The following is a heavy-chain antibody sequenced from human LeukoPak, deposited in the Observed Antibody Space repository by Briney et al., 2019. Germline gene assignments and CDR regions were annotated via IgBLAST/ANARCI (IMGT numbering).Heavy chain of an antibody. CDR1: GFTFSSYA. D-gene: IGHD3-22*01. CDR2: ISYDGSNK. V-gene: IGHV3-30*04. CDR3: ARGFKWGYDSSGYRTEYFQH. Sequence: GGSLRLSCAASGFTFSSYAMHWVRQAPGKGLEWVAVISYDGSNKYYADSVKGRFTISRDNSKNTLYLQMNSLRAEDTAVYYCARGFKWGYDSSGYRTEYFQHWGQGTLVTVSS. J-gene: IGHJ1*01.